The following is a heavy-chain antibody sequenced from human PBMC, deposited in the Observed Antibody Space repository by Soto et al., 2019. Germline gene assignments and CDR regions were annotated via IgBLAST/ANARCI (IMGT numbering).Heavy chain of an antibody. Sequence: EVQLVESGGGLVQPGGSLRLSCAASEFTFTSYWMHWVRQAPGMGLMWVSRINSDGTTTTYADSVKGRFTISRDNAKNRLYLQMNSLRAEDTAVYYCARVATGSYNWFDPWGPGTLVTVSS. CDR1: EFTFTSYW. D-gene: IGHD1-26*01. CDR3: ARVATGSYNWFDP. V-gene: IGHV3-74*01. J-gene: IGHJ5*02. CDR2: INSDGTTT.